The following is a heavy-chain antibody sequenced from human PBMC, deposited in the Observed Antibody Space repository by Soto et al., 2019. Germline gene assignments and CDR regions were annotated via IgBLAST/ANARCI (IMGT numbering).Heavy chain of an antibody. CDR1: GYTFSNFA. V-gene: IGHV1-3*01. D-gene: IGHD3-10*01. J-gene: IGHJ6*02. CDR3: ARAVARGVKTIYYYYGMYV. Sequence: GASVKVSCKASGYTFSNFAMHWVRQAPGQRLEWMGWINPGNGNTKYSQTFQGRVTITRDTSASTAYMELSSLRSEDTAVYYCARAVARGVKTIYYYYGMYVWGQGTTVTVSS. CDR2: INPGNGNT.